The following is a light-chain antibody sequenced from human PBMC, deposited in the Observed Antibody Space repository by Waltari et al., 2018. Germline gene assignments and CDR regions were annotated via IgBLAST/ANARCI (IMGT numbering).Light chain of an antibody. CDR2: GGS. Sequence: IVLTQSPGTLSCSPGASATLSCRANKPVSRGYLTWYQQKTGQAPRLLVYGGSTRATGVPERFSGSGSGTEFTLTISRLEPEDSAVYYCHQWGTFGQGTKVEIK. V-gene: IGKV3-20*01. J-gene: IGKJ2*01. CDR1: KPVSRGY. CDR3: HQWGT.